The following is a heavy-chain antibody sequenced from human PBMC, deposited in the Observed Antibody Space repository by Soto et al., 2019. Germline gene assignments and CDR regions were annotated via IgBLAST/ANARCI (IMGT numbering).Heavy chain of an antibody. V-gene: IGHV3-23*01. CDR3: AKKGLGSLATYCTTGDCHYAFDV. CDR1: GFTFYNYA. D-gene: IGHD2-8*01. CDR2: ISGGGDGT. Sequence: EVQLLEYGGGLVRPGGSLRLSCAASGFTFYNYAMNWVRQAPGKGLEWVSTISGGGDGTYYADSVKGRFTISRDNSRNTVYLQMNSLRAEDTAVYYCAKKGLGSLATYCTTGDCHYAFDVWGQGTLVTVSS. J-gene: IGHJ3*01.